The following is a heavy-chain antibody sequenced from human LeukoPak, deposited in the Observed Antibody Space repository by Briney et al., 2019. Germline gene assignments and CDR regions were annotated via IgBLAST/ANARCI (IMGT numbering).Heavy chain of an antibody. CDR3: ARDPSNSGYDYLYYFDY. CDR2: LSPSGST. D-gene: IGHD5-12*01. CDR1: GGSLSSSY. J-gene: IGHJ4*02. Sequence: SETLSLTCTVSGGSLSSSYWSWVRQPAGKGLEWIGRLSPSGSTNYNPSLKGRVTMSADTSKNQFSLKLTSVTAADTAMYYCARDPSNSGYDYLYYFDYWGQGTLVTVSS. V-gene: IGHV4-4*07.